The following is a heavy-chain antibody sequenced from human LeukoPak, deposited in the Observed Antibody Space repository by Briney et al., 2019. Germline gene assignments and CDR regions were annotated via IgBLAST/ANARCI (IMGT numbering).Heavy chain of an antibody. J-gene: IGHJ4*02. CDR1: GFTFSSYA. CDR2: ISDSSGHT. D-gene: IGHD6-19*01. CDR3: AKDGVWQSYYFDY. Sequence: GGSLRLSCAASGFTFSSYAMSWVRRAPGKGLEWVSSISDSSGHTYYADSVRGRFTISRDNSKNTVFLQMNSLRAEDTAIYYCAKDGVWQSYYFDYWGQGTLVTVSS. V-gene: IGHV3-23*01.